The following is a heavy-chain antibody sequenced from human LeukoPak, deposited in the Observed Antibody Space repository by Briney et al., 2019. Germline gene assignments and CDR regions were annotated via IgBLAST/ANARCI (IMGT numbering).Heavy chain of an antibody. CDR2: INPNSGGT. Sequence: ASVNVSCKASGYTFTGYYMHWVRQAPGQGLEWMGWINPNSGGTNYAQKFQGRVTITRDTSASTAYMELSSLRSEDTAVYYCARREGRGYYFDYWGQGTLVTVSS. CDR3: ARREGRGYYFDY. V-gene: IGHV1-2*02. CDR1: GYTFTGYY. J-gene: IGHJ4*02. D-gene: IGHD1-26*01.